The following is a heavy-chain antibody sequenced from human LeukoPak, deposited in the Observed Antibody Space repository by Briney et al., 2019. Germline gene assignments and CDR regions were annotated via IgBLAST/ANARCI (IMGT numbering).Heavy chain of an antibody. CDR3: ARTETYYGSGSYFDAFDI. Sequence: RGASLKISCRGSGYIFTSYWIGWVRQMPGKGLEWMGIIYPGDSDTRYSPSFQGQVTISADKSISTAYLQWSSLKASDTAMYYCARTETYYGSGSYFDAFDIWGQGTMVTVSS. V-gene: IGHV5-51*01. CDR2: IYPGDSDT. CDR1: GYIFTSYW. D-gene: IGHD3-10*01. J-gene: IGHJ3*02.